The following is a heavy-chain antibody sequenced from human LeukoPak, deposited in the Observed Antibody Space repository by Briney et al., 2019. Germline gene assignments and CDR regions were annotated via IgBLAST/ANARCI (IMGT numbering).Heavy chain of an antibody. D-gene: IGHD3-10*01. CDR3: ARQPGAGWFDP. CDR2: INPGDSDT. V-gene: IGHV5-51*01. J-gene: IGHJ5*02. Sequence: GGSLKISCQASGYSFTSSWIGWARQMPGKGLEWMAIINPGDSDTRYSPSFQGQVTISADKSISTVYLQWGSLKASDTAMYYCARQPGAGWFDPWGQGTLVTVSS. CDR1: GYSFTSSW.